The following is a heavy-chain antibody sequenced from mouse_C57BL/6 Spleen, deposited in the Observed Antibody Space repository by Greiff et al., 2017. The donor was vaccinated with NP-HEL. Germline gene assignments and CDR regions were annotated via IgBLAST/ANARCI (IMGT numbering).Heavy chain of an antibody. V-gene: IGHV1-52*01. J-gene: IGHJ4*01. CDR2: IDPSDSET. CDR3: ARDLGGNYYAMDY. Sequence: VQLQQPGAELVRPGSSVKLSCKASGYTFTSYWMHWVKQRPIQGLEWIGNIDPSDSETHYNQKFKDKATLTVDKSSSTAYMQLSSLTSEDSAVYYCARDLGGNYYAMDYWGQGTSVTVSS. CDR1: GYTFTSYW.